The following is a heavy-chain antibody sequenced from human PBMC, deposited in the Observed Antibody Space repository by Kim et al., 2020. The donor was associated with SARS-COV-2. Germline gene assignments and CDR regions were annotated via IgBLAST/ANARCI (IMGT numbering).Heavy chain of an antibody. V-gene: IGHV3-15*01. CDR2: IKSKGSGGTT. D-gene: IGHD3-22*01. CDR1: GLTFTDAW. CDR3: SHDSDSYYTFRF. J-gene: IGHJ4*02. Sequence: GGSLRLSCAVSGLTFTDAWMTWVRQAPGKGLEWVARIKSKGSGGTTDYAAPVKGRFTISRDDSKNTQYLQMNSLKTEDTAIYYCSHDSDSYYTFRFWGQGTLVSVSS.